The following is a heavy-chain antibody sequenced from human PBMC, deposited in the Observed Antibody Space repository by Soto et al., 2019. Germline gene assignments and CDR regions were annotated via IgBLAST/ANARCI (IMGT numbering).Heavy chain of an antibody. CDR3: ARDEGGYDILTGYYKAHHFDQ. V-gene: IGHV1-18*01. D-gene: IGHD3-9*01. J-gene: IGHJ4*02. CDR2: ISPHNRNT. CDR1: GYTFGHFY. Sequence: ASVKVSCKXSGYTFGHFYITWVRQAPGQGLEWMGAISPHNRNTNYAEKFRGRVTMNTDTSTTTAYMELRSLRSDDTAVYYCARDEGGYDILTGYYKAHHFDQWGQGALVTVSS.